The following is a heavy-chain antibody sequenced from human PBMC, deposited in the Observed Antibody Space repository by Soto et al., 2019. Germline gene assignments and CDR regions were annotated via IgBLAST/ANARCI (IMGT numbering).Heavy chain of an antibody. J-gene: IGHJ4*02. V-gene: IGHV4-39*02. Sequence: PSQTMSLTCTVIEYSITGHSYYRGWIRKAPGREMQWIGTMHHTGTTSYNPSLQSRATIAIDASKNQMFLKLISVTAADTAVYYCARDLGEERNPDFVGFDSWGQGTQVTVS. CDR1: EYSITGHSYY. CDR2: MHHTGTT. CDR3: ARDLGEERNPDFVGFDS. D-gene: IGHD3-3*01.